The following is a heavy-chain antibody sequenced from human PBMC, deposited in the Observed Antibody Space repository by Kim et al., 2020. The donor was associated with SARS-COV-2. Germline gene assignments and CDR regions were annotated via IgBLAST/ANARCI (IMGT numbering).Heavy chain of an antibody. Sequence: GGSLRLSCAASGFTFSSYWMHWVRQAPGKGLVWVSRINSDGSSTSYADSVKGRFTISRDNAKNTLYLQMNSLRAEDTAVYYCARDPPVEMATISSFDYWGQGTLGTVSS. V-gene: IGHV3-74*01. CDR2: INSDGSST. CDR1: GFTFSSYW. J-gene: IGHJ4*02. CDR3: ARDPPVEMATISSFDY. D-gene: IGHD5-12*01.